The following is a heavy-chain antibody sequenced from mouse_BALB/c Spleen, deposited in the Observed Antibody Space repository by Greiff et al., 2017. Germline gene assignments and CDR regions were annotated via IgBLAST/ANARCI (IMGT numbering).Heavy chain of an antibody. D-gene: IGHD1-2*01. Sequence: VQLQQSGPGLVAPSQSLSITCTVSGFSLTSYGVHWVRQPPGKGLEWLGVIWAGGSTNYNSALMSRLSISKDNSKSQVFLKMNSLQTDDTAMYYCARDRRIHYYGYKDYWGQGTTLTVSS. CDR3: ARDRRIHYYGYKDY. CDR2: IWAGGST. J-gene: IGHJ2*01. CDR1: GFSLTSYG. V-gene: IGHV2-9*02.